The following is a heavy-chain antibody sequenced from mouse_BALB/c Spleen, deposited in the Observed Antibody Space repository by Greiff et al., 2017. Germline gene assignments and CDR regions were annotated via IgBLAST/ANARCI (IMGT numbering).Heavy chain of an antibody. CDR1: GFAFSSYD. D-gene: IGHD2-4*01. Sequence: EVQRVESGGGLVKPGGSLKLSCAASGFAFSSYDMSWVRQTPEQRLEWVAYISTGGGSTYYPDTVKGRSTISRDNAKNTLYLQMSSLKSEDAAMYYCAGHVYDYDGFAYWGQGTLVTVSA. CDR2: ISTGGGST. CDR3: AGHVYDYDGFAY. V-gene: IGHV5-12-1*01. J-gene: IGHJ3*01.